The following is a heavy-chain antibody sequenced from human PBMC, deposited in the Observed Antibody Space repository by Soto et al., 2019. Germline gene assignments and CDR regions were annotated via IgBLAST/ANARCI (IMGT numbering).Heavy chain of an antibody. V-gene: IGHV4-59*01. Sequence: SETLSLTCTVSGGSISSYYLSWIRQPPGKGLEWIGYIYYSGSTNYNPSLKSRVTISVDTSKNQFSLKLSSVTAADTAVYYCARGGAAGTRGYYFDYWGQGTLVTVSS. D-gene: IGHD6-13*01. CDR3: ARGGAAGTRGYYFDY. J-gene: IGHJ4*02. CDR1: GGSISSYY. CDR2: IYYSGST.